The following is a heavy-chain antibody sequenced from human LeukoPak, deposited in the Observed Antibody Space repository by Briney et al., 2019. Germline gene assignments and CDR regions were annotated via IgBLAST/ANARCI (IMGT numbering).Heavy chain of an antibody. CDR2: IYYSGST. Sequence: SETLSLTCAVSGGSIGDNSYYWGWIRQPPGKGLEWIGYIYYSGSTNYNPSLKSRVTISVDTSKNQFSLKLSSVTAADTAVYYCARGSGYDYRNYFDYWGQGTLVTVSS. D-gene: IGHD5-12*01. J-gene: IGHJ4*02. V-gene: IGHV4-61*05. CDR3: ARGSGYDYRNYFDY. CDR1: GGSIGDNSYY.